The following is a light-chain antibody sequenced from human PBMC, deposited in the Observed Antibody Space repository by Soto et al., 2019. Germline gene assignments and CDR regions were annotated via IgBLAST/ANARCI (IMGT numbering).Light chain of an antibody. CDR1: QSISSW. CDR2: KAS. CDR3: QQYNSYPWP. J-gene: IGKJ1*01. Sequence: DIQMTQSPSTLSASVGDRVTITCRASQSISSWLAWYQQKPGKAPKLLIYKASSLESEVPSRFSGSGSGTEFTLTISILQPDDFATYYCQQYNSYPWPFGQGTKVEIK. V-gene: IGKV1-5*03.